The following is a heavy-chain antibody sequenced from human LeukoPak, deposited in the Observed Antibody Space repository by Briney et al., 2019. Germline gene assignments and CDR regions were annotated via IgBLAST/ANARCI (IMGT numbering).Heavy chain of an antibody. CDR1: GGSISSSNYY. V-gene: IGHV4-39*07. CDR3: ARVQDGYNYY. Sequence: SETLSLTCTGSGGSISSSNYYWGWIRQPPGKGLEWIGNVYYGGNTYNNPSLKSRVTISVDTSKNQFSLKLSSVTAADTAVYYCARVQDGYNYYWGQGTLVTVSS. D-gene: IGHD5-24*01. J-gene: IGHJ4*02. CDR2: VYYGGNT.